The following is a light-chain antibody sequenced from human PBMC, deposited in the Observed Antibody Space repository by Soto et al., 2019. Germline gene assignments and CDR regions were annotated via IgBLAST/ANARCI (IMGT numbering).Light chain of an antibody. CDR1: SSNIGAGYD. CDR2: RNT. CDR3: QSYDSSLSGWV. Sequence: QSVLTQPPSVSGAPGQRVTISCTGSSSNIGAGYDVHWYQQLPGTAPKLLIYRNTNRPSGVPDRFSGSKSGTSASLAITGLQAEDEADYYCQSYDSSLSGWVFGGGTKLT. V-gene: IGLV1-40*01. J-gene: IGLJ3*02.